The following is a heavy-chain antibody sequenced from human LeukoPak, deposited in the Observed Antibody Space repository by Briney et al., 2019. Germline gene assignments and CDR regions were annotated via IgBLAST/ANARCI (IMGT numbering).Heavy chain of an antibody. Sequence: ASVKVSCKASGGTFSSYTISWVRQAPGQGLEWMGRIIPILGIANYAQKFQGRVTITADKSTSTAYMELSSLRSEDTAVYYCATMAEGEDDYGDYLFDYWGQGTLVTVSS. CDR1: GGTFSSYT. CDR2: IIPILGIA. J-gene: IGHJ4*02. V-gene: IGHV1-69*02. D-gene: IGHD4-17*01. CDR3: ATMAEGEDDYGDYLFDY.